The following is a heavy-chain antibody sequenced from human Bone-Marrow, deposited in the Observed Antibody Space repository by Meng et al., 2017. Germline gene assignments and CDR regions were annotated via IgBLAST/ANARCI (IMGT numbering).Heavy chain of an antibody. CDR2: IKRNSDGGTI. V-gene: IGHV3-15*01. CDR3: ATGAAAADH. J-gene: IGHJ4*02. CDR1: GLSFTDAW. D-gene: IGHD6-13*01. Sequence: VRVGGSGVGLVKPGGSLRLSCVASGLSFTDAWMSWVRQAPGKGLEWVGRIKRNSDGGTIDYAAPVKGRFTISRDDSKNTLYLQMDSLITEDTAVYFCATGAAAADHWGQGTLVTVSS.